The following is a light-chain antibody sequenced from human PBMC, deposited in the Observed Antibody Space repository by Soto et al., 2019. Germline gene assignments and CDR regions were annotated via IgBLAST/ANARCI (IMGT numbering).Light chain of an antibody. J-gene: IGKJ4*01. CDR2: GAS. Sequence: EIVLTQSPGTLSSSPGERATLSCRASQSVRSSHLAWYQQMPGQAPRLLIYGASNRATGIPDRFSGSGSGTDFTLTINILEPEDFAVYYCQQYSSSPLTFGGGTKVEIK. CDR1: QSVRSSH. V-gene: IGKV3-20*01. CDR3: QQYSSSPLT.